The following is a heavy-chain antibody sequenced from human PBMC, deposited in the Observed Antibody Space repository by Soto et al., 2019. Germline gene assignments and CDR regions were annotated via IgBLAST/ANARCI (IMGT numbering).Heavy chain of an antibody. Sequence: GGSLRLSCVASGFTFSNYAMSWVRQTPGKGLEWVATISGNGGATNYADSLKGRFTISRDNSKDTLFLDINTLRGDDTATYFCAKDPRRFHLGSGDGPYFFDYWGQGTLVTVSS. J-gene: IGHJ4*02. D-gene: IGHD3-10*01. CDR1: GFTFSNYA. CDR3: AKDPRRFHLGSGDGPYFFDY. V-gene: IGHV3-23*01. CDR2: ISGNGGAT.